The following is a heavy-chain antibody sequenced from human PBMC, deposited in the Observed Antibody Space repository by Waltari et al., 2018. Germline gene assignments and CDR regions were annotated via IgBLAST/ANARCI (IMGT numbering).Heavy chain of an antibody. CDR2: ISAYNGNT. V-gene: IGHV1-18*01. Sequence: QVQLVQSGAEVKKPGASVKVSCKASGYTFTSYGISWVRQAPGQGLEWMGWISAYNGNTNYAQKLQGRGTMTTDASTRMGYMERWGLRPDDTAVEFCASDPPVIAVACRYAFDIRGQETMVTVAS. CDR1: GYTFTSYG. CDR3: ASDPPVIAVACRYAFDI. D-gene: IGHD6-19*01. J-gene: IGHJ3*02.